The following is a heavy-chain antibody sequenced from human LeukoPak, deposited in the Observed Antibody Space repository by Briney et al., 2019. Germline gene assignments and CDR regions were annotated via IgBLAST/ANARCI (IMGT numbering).Heavy chain of an antibody. CDR3: ARGHPGHLQNDY. CDR1: GGSFSGYY. Sequence: SETLSLTCAVYGGSFSGYYWSWIRQPPGKGLEWIGEINHSGSTNYNPSLKSRVTISVDTSKNQFSLKLSPVTAADTAVYYCARGHPGHLQNDYWGQGTLVTVSS. J-gene: IGHJ4*02. V-gene: IGHV4-34*01. CDR2: INHSGST.